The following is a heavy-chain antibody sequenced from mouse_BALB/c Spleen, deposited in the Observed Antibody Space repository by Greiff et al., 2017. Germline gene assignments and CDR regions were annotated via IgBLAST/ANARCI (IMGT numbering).Heavy chain of an antibody. CDR3: ARKGWDEDYAMDY. D-gene: IGHD4-1*01. J-gene: IGHJ4*01. CDR2: INPSNGRT. Sequence: VQLQQPGAELVKPGASVKLSCKASGYTFTSYWMHWVKQRPGQGLEWIGEINPSNGRTNYNEKFKSKATLTVDKSSSTAYMQLSSLTSEDSAVYYCARKGWDEDYAMDYWGQGTSVTVSS. CDR1: GYTFTSYW. V-gene: IGHV1S81*02.